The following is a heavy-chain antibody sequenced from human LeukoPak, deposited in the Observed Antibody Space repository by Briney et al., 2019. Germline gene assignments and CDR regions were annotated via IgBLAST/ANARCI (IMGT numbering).Heavy chain of an antibody. J-gene: IGHJ6*02. CDR1: GFTFSSYW. CDR2: IKQDGSEK. CDR3: ATRGIAAAGLYYYYYGMDV. V-gene: IGHV3-7*01. D-gene: IGHD6-13*01. Sequence: PGGSLRLSCAASGFTFSSYWMSWVRQAPGKGLEWVANIKQDGSEKYYVDSVKGRFTISRDNAKNSLYLQMNSLRAEDTAVYYCATRGIAAAGLYYYYYGMDVWGQGTTVTVSS.